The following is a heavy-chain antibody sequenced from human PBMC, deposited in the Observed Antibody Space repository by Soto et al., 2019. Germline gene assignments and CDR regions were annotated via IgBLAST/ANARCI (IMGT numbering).Heavy chain of an antibody. Sequence: QVQLVQSGAEVKKPGSSVKVSCKASGGTFSSYAISWVRQAPGQGLEWMGGIIPIFGTANYAQKFQGRVTITADESTSTAYMERSSLRSEDKAVYYCARAYDSKQHGVGYFDYWGQGTLVTVSS. J-gene: IGHJ4*02. D-gene: IGHD3-22*01. CDR2: IIPIFGTA. CDR3: ARAYDSKQHGVGYFDY. CDR1: GGTFSSYA. V-gene: IGHV1-69*01.